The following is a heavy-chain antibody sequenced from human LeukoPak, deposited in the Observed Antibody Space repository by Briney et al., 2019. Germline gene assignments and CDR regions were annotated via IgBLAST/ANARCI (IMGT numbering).Heavy chain of an antibody. CDR2: IYYSGST. J-gene: IGHJ4*02. V-gene: IGHV4-59*11. Sequence: PSETLSLTCTVSGGSISSHYWSWIRQPPGKGLEWIGYIYYSGSTNYNPSLKSRVTISVDTSKNQFSLKLGSVTAADTAVYYCARSRDGYNYHFDYWGQGTLVTVSS. D-gene: IGHD5-24*01. CDR3: ARSRDGYNYHFDY. CDR1: GGSISSHY.